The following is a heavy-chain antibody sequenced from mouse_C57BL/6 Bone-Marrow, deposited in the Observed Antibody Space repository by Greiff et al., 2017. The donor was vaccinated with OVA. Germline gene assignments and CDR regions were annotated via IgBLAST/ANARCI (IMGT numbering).Heavy chain of an antibody. V-gene: IGHV1-22*01. CDR1: GYTFTDYN. CDR3: ARRTLYVVDYFDY. D-gene: IGHD1-1*01. J-gene: IGHJ2*01. Sequence: EVHLVESGPELVKPGASVKMSCKASGYTFTDYNMHWVKQSHGKSLEWIGYINPNNGGTSYNQKFKGKATLTVNKSSSTAYMELRSLTSEDSAVYYCARRTLYVVDYFDYWGQGTTLTVSS. CDR2: INPNNGGT.